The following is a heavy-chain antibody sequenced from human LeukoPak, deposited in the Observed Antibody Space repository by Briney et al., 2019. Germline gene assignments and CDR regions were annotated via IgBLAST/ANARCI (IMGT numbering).Heavy chain of an antibody. J-gene: IGHJ4*02. V-gene: IGHV4-34*01. CDR2: INHSGST. CDR3: ARQFLLYYFDF. Sequence: SETLSLTCAVYGGSFSGYYWSWIRQPPGKGLEWIGEINHSGSTYYNPSLKSRVTISVDTSKSQFSLKLSSVTAADTAVYYCARQFLLYYFDFWGQGTLVTVSS. D-gene: IGHD2/OR15-2a*01. CDR1: GGSFSGYY.